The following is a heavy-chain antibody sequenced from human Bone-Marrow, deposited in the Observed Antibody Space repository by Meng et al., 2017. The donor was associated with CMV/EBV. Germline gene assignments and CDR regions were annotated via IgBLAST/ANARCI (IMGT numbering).Heavy chain of an antibody. Sequence: EVQLVESGGGLVQPGVSLRLSCAAPGFTFSSYWMHWVRQAPGKGLVWVSRINSDGSSTSYADSVKGRFTISRDNAKNTLYLQMNSLRAEDTAVYYCARERRYCSGGSCYCQWVDPWGQGTLFTVSS. CDR2: INSDGSST. CDR1: GFTFSSYW. CDR3: ARERRYCSGGSCYCQWVDP. V-gene: IGHV3-74*01. D-gene: IGHD2-15*01. J-gene: IGHJ5*02.